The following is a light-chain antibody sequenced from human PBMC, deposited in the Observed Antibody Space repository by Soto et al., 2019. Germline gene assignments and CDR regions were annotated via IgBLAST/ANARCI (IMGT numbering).Light chain of an antibody. CDR3: QTWCIGPV. J-gene: IGLJ3*02. V-gene: IGLV4-69*01. Sequence: QPVLTPSPSASASLGASVKLTCTLSSGHSSYAIAWHPQQPEKGPRYLMKVNSDGSHSKGDGIPERFSGASSGAERYLTISILQSDDAADYCCQTWCIGPVVGGGTKLPV. CDR1: SGHSSYA. CDR2: VNSDGSH.